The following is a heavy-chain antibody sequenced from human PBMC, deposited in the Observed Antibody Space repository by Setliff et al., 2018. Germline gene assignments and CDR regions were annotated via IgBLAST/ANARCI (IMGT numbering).Heavy chain of an antibody. CDR3: ARAPPPWLQSLGGDY. CDR2: IYHGGNI. D-gene: IGHD5-12*01. Sequence: PSETLSLTCDVSSYSISRGYYWGWIRQAPGKGLEFIGSIYHGGNIVYNPSLESRVTISADMSKNQFSLTLTSVTAADTAVYYCARAPPPWLQSLGGDYWGQGTLVTVSS. J-gene: IGHJ4*02. CDR1: SYSISRGYY. V-gene: IGHV4-38-2*01.